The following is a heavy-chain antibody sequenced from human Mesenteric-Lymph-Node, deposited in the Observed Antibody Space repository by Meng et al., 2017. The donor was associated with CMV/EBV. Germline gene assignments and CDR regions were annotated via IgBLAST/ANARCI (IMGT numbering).Heavy chain of an antibody. V-gene: IGHV3-74*01. CDR1: GFTFSGFY. J-gene: IGHJ4*02. CDR3: ARSGNASQPFDN. CDR2: LNTDGSTK. D-gene: IGHD3-16*01. Sequence: GESLKISCAASGFTFSGFYMHWVRQAPGKGLVWVSRLNTDGSTKVYADSVTGRFTISRDNAKKTLYLQKNSLRDEDTAVYYCARSGNASQPFDNWGQGTLVTVSS.